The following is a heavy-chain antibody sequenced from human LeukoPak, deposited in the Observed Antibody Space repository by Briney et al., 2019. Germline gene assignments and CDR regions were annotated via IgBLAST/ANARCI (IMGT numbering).Heavy chain of an antibody. Sequence: ASVKVSCKASGYTFTSYGISWVRQAPGQGLEWMGWISAYNGNTNYAQKLQGRVTMTTDTSTSTAYMELRSLRSDDTAVYYCARFSHYYDSSGQFFYYYYMDVWGKGTTVTISS. V-gene: IGHV1-18*01. D-gene: IGHD3-22*01. CDR2: ISAYNGNT. CDR3: ARFSHYYDSSGQFFYYYYMDV. CDR1: GYTFTSYG. J-gene: IGHJ6*03.